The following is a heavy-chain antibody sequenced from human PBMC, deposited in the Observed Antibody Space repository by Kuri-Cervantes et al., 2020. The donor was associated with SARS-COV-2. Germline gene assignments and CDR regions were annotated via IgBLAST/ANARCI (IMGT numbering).Heavy chain of an antibody. Sequence: GESLKISCSASGFTFSSYAMHWVRQAPGKGLEYVSAISSNGGSTYYADSVKGRFTISRDNSKNTLYLQMSSLRSEDTAVYYCARRYSSGWYYFDYWGQGTRVNGAS. CDR1: GFTFSSYA. CDR2: ISSNGGST. V-gene: IGHV3-64D*06. J-gene: IGHJ4*02. D-gene: IGHD6-19*01. CDR3: ARRYSSGWYYFDY.